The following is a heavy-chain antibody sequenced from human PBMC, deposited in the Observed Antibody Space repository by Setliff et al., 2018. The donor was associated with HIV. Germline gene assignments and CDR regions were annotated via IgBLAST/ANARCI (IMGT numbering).Heavy chain of an antibody. Sequence: LSLTCTVSGASITSHYWSWIRQSPGRELEWIGYIYSTGSTNYNPSLQSRVSISMDASKNKFSLKVTSVTSADTAVYYCTRRINFGSGYYKDHAFDLWGQGTMVTVSS. CDR2: IYSTGST. J-gene: IGHJ3*01. V-gene: IGHV4-59*03. D-gene: IGHD3-3*01. CDR1: GASITSHY. CDR3: TRRINFGSGYYKDHAFDL.